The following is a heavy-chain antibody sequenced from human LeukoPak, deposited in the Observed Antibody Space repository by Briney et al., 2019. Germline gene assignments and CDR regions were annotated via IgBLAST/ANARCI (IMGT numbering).Heavy chain of an antibody. Sequence: GRSLRLSCAASGFTFSSYARHWVRLAPGKGLEWVAFISYDGSNKYYADSVKGRFTISRDNAKNSLYLQMNSLRAEDTAVYYCARDPILQYYDILTGYYQDYYYYMDVWGKGTTVTISS. J-gene: IGHJ6*03. V-gene: IGHV3-30*04. CDR3: ARDPILQYYDILTGYYQDYYYYMDV. D-gene: IGHD3-9*01. CDR1: GFTFSSYA. CDR2: ISYDGSNK.